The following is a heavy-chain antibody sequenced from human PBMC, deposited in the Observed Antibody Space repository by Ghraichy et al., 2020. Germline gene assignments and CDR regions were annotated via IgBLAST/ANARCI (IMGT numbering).Heavy chain of an antibody. J-gene: IGHJ4*02. CDR2: LTADGSST. V-gene: IGHV3-74*01. D-gene: IGHD4-17*01. Sequence: GGSLRLSCAASVFTFSTYWMHWVRQAPGKGLVWVSRLTADGSSTVYADSVKGRFTISRDNAKNTLYLQMNSLRAEDTAVYYCASSPVTTYGTALDYWGQGTLVTVSS. CDR1: VFTFSTYW. CDR3: ASSPVTTYGTALDY.